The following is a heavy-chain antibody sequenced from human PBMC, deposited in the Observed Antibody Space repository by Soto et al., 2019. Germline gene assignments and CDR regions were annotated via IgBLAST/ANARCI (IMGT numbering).Heavy chain of an antibody. CDR1: EGKIVGSGGC. Sequence: SSETHCVTSSVAEGKIVGSGGCWGRVKQPPGKGLEWIGSVYYSGSTYYNPSLESRVTISVDKSKNQFSLKLMSLSAADTAVYYCGRLEGLATISYYFDYWGQGALVTVSS. V-gene: IGHV4-39*01. CDR3: GRLEGLATISYYFDY. J-gene: IGHJ4*02. CDR2: VYYSGST. D-gene: IGHD3-9*01.